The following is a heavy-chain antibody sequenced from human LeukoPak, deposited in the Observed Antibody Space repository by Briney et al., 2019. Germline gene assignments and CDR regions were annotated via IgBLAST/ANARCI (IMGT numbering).Heavy chain of an antibody. Sequence: KPSGTPSLTCTVSGGSISSSSYYWGWVRQPPGKGLEWVGSIYYSGSTYYTPSLRSRVTISVDTSKNQFSLNLSSVTAADTAVYYCARLLVTAIPPIAFDIWGQGTMVTVSS. D-gene: IGHD2-21*02. CDR2: IYYSGST. CDR3: ARLLVTAIPPIAFDI. V-gene: IGHV4-39*01. CDR1: GGSISSSSYY. J-gene: IGHJ3*02.